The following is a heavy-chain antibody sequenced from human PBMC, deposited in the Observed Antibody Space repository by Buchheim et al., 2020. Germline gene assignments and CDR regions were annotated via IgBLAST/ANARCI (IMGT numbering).Heavy chain of an antibody. CDR1: SAFFSDTSVY. D-gene: IGHD2-15*01. Sequence: QLQLQESGPRLVKPSETLSLTCAVPSAFFSDTSVYWAWVRQTPGKELEWIASLFSRGKTYYNPSLQSRVTMLGDMSKTEFSLKLSSVSAADTAMYYCARVVVMVAATRGYFDFWGQG. CDR3: ARVVVMVAATRGYFDF. V-gene: IGHV4-39*07. CDR2: LFSRGKT. J-gene: IGHJ4*02.